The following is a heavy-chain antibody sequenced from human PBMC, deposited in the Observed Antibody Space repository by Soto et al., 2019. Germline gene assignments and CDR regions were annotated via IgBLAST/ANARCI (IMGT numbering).Heavy chain of an antibody. CDR1: GGTFISYT. J-gene: IGHJ3*02. Sequence: ASVKVSCKASGGTFISYTISWVRQAPGQGLEWMGRIIPILGIANYAQKFQGRVTITTDKSTSTAYMKLNSLRSEDTAVYYCARAGTTGTTPFRENAFDIWGQGTMVTVSS. CDR3: ARAGTTGTTPFRENAFDI. V-gene: IGHV1-69*02. D-gene: IGHD1-1*01. CDR2: IIPILGIA.